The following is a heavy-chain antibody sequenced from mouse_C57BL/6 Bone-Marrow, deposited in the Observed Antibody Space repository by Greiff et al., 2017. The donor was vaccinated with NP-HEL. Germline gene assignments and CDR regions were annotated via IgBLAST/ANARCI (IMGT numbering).Heavy chain of an antibody. J-gene: IGHJ1*03. CDR2: INPNNGGT. Sequence: EVQLQQSGPELVKPGASVKISCKASGYTFTDYYMNWVKQSHGKSLEWIGDINPNNGGTSYNQKFKGKATLTVDKSSSTAYMELRSLTSEDSAVYYCAVMDLLLRPYWYFDVWGTGTTVTVSS. CDR3: AVMDLLLRPYWYFDV. V-gene: IGHV1-26*01. D-gene: IGHD1-1*01. CDR1: GYTFTDYY.